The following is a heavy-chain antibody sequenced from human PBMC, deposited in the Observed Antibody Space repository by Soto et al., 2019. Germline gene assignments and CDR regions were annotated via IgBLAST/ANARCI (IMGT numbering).Heavy chain of an antibody. J-gene: IGHJ6*02. V-gene: IGHV4-59*01. CDR1: GVSIVYYY. Sequence: SETLSLTCSVSGVSIVYYYWNWIRKPPGKGLEWLGHIYYTGITAYNPSLNSRITISVDTSKNQISLNLGSVTAADTAVYYCASLPARHYYHGVDVWGPGTAVTVS. CDR2: IYYTGIT. CDR3: ASLPARHYYHGVDV. D-gene: IGHD2-2*01.